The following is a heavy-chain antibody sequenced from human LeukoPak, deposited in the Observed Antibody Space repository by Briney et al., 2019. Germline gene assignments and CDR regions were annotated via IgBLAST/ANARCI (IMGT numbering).Heavy chain of an antibody. CDR3: AREDIVVVPAAIHPRGFDY. D-gene: IGHD2-2*01. Sequence: TSSETLSLTCTVSGGSISSGSYYWSWIRQPAGKGLEWIGRIYTSGSTNYNPSLKSRVTISVDTSKNQFSLKLSSVTAADTAVYYCAREDIVVVPAAIHPRGFDYWGQGTLVTVSS. CDR2: IYTSGST. V-gene: IGHV4-61*02. J-gene: IGHJ4*02. CDR1: GGSISSGSYY.